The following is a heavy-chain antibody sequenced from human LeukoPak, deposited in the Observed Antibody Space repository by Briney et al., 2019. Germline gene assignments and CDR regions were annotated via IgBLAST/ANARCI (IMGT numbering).Heavy chain of an antibody. CDR3: AKAYDCNGDCYTALAS. D-gene: IGHD2-21*02. J-gene: IGHJ4*02. CDR1: GFTFNPFT. CDR2: IGWKSVVT. Sequence: PGGSLRLSCPASGFTFNPFTLHWVRQTPGKGLEWVSFIGWKSVVTSYADSVRGRFTISRDNRKQSLFLQMDSLRTEDTALYYCAKAYDCNGDCYTALASWGQGTLVTVS. V-gene: IGHV3-43*01.